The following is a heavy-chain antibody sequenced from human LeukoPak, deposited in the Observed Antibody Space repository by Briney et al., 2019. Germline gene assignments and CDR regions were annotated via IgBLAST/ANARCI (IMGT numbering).Heavy chain of an antibody. CDR1: GFRISDCY. J-gene: IGHJ5*02. CDR2: IRDSGEA. V-gene: IGHV3-66*03. Sequence: AGGSLRLSCAVSGFRISDCYMSWVRQAPGKGLEWVGLIRDSGEAFYADFARGRFAISRDESENTLYLQMNSLRVEDTAVYFCARDRAANQDWVEFDPWGQGTPVIVSS. D-gene: IGHD3/OR15-3a*01. CDR3: ARDRAANQDWVEFDP.